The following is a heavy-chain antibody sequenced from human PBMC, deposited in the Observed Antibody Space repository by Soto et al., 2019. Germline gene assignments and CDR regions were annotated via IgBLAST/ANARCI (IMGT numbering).Heavy chain of an antibody. Sequence: SETLSLTCTVSGGSISSYYWSWIRQPPGKGLEWIGYIYYSRSTNYNPSLKSRVTISVDTSKNQFSLKLSSVTAADTAVYYCARTYYYDSSGYPLYYYYGMDVWGQGTTVTVSS. CDR2: IYYSRST. CDR3: ARTYYYDSSGYPLYYYYGMDV. D-gene: IGHD3-22*01. V-gene: IGHV4-59*08. CDR1: GGSISSYY. J-gene: IGHJ6*02.